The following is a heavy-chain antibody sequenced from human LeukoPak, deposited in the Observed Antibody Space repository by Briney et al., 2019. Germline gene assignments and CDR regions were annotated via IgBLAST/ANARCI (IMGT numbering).Heavy chain of an antibody. Sequence: EASVTVSCMASGYTLTSYGISWVRQAPGQGLAWMGWICAYNGNTNYAQKLQDRVTMTTDTSTSTAYMELRSLRSDDTAVYYCASARGSYNWNYHWFDPWGQGTLVTVSS. CDR3: ASARGSYNWNYHWFDP. CDR1: GYTLTSYG. V-gene: IGHV1-18*01. D-gene: IGHD1-7*01. J-gene: IGHJ5*02. CDR2: ICAYNGNT.